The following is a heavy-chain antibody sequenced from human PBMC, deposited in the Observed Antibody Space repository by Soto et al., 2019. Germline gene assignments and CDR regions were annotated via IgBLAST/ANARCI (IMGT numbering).Heavy chain of an antibody. V-gene: IGHV1-8*01. CDR2: MNPNSGNT. D-gene: IGHD5-18*01. CDR3: ARVKDTAMAGYYYYGMDV. CDR1: GYTFTSYD. Sequence: AASVKVSCKASGYTFTSYDINWVRQATGQGLGWMGWMNPNSGNTGYAQKFQGRVTMTRNTSISTAYMELSSLRSEDTAVYYCARVKDTAMAGYYYYGMDVWGQGTTVTVSS. J-gene: IGHJ6*02.